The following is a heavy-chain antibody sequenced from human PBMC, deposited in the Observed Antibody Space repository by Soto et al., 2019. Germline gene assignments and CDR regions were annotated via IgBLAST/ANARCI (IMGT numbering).Heavy chain of an antibody. V-gene: IGHV3-30*18. D-gene: IGHD4-17*01. CDR3: AKDEDGDYLLDAFDM. CDR1: GFTFSGYG. Sequence: QEQLVESGGGVVQPGRSLRLSCAASGFTFSGYGMNWVRQAPGKGLEWVAVISYDGSDKYYADSVKGRFTISRDNSKNTLYLQMNSLRAEDTAVYYCAKDEDGDYLLDAFDMWGQGTMVTVSS. CDR2: ISYDGSDK. J-gene: IGHJ3*02.